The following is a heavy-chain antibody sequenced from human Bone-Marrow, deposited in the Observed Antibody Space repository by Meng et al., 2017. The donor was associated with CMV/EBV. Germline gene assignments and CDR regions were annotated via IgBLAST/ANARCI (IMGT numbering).Heavy chain of an antibody. J-gene: IGHJ3*02. CDR1: GFTFRDFY. Sequence: GESLKISCAASGFTFRDFYMTWIRQAPGKGLEWVSYISNGGSTIYYADSVKGRFTISRDNAKNSLYLQINNLRADDTAVYYCARTMTRNFWSGKDPFDIWGQGTMVTVSS. CDR2: ISNGGSTI. CDR3: ARTMTRNFWSGKDPFDI. V-gene: IGHV3-11*01. D-gene: IGHD3-3*01.